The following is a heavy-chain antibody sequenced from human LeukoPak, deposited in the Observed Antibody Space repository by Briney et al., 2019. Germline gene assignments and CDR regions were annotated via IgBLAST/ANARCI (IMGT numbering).Heavy chain of an antibody. CDR2: ISSGSDTI. CDR3: ARVRGAYARGAFDI. V-gene: IGHV3-48*01. J-gene: IGHJ3*02. CDR1: GFTFSSYS. Sequence: EGSLRLSCAASGFTFSSYSMNWIRQAPGKGLEWVSYISSGSDTIYYADSVKGRFTISRDNAKNSLYLQMNSLRAEDTAVYYCARVRGAYARGAFDIWGQGTMVTVSS. D-gene: IGHD3-16*01.